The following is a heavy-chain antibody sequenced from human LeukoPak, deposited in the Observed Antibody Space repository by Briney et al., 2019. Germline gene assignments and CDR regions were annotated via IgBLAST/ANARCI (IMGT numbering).Heavy chain of an antibody. CDR3: AASECTNGVCPTVYYYYYMDV. CDR1: GGTFSSYA. Sequence: ASVKVSCKASGGTFSSYAISWVRQAPGQGLEWMGGIIPIFGTANYAQKFQGRVTITTDESTSTAYMELSSLRSEDTAVYYCAASECTNGVCPTVYYYYYMDVWGKETTVTVSS. D-gene: IGHD2-8*01. V-gene: IGHV1-69*05. CDR2: IIPIFGTA. J-gene: IGHJ6*03.